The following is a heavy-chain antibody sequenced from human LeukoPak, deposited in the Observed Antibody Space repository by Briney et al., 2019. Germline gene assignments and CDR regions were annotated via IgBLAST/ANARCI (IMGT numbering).Heavy chain of an antibody. CDR2: IYSGGST. V-gene: IGHV3-53*01. J-gene: IGHJ4*02. D-gene: IGHD5-18*01. Sequence: PGGSLRLSCAASGFTVSSNYMSWVRQAPGKGLEWVSVIYSGGSTYYADSVKGRFTISRDNSKNTLYLQMNSLRAEDTAVYYCARVCDLYSDSFDNWGQGTLVTVSS. CDR1: GFTVSSNY. CDR3: ARVCDLYSDSFDN.